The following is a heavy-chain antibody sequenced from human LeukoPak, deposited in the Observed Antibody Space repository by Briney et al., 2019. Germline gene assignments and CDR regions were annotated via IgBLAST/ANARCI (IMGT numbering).Heavy chain of an antibody. J-gene: IGHJ3*02. CDR2: IYPGDSDT. CDR1: GYSFTNYW. Sequence: GESLKISCKGSGYSFTNYWIGWVRQMPGKGLEWMGIIYPGDSDTRYSPSFQGQVTISADKPSSTAHLQWSTLKASDTAMYYCARTGYSSGWYGGFDIWGQGTLVTVSS. V-gene: IGHV5-51*04. D-gene: IGHD6-19*01. CDR3: ARTGYSSGWYGGFDI.